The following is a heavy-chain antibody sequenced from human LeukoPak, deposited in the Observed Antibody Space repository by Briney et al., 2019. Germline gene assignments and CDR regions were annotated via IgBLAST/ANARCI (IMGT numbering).Heavy chain of an antibody. Sequence: PGGSLRLSCAGSGFTFGGYGIHWFRQTPGKGLEWVAVIAYDGSRAFYADSVKGRFTISRDNSKNTMSVQMDDLRAEDTAVYYCTRYNNDHFDYWGQGTLVNVSS. D-gene: IGHD1-14*01. CDR2: IAYDGSRA. CDR1: GFTFGGYG. V-gene: IGHV3-33*01. CDR3: TRYNNDHFDY. J-gene: IGHJ4*02.